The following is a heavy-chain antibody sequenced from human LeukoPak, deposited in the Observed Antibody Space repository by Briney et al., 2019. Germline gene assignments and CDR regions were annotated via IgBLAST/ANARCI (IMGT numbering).Heavy chain of an antibody. V-gene: IGHV1-2*02. CDR3: ARGITRASDAFDI. Sequence: ASVKVSCRASGYTFTGYYMHWVRQAPRQGLEGLGWINLNSSGTNNAQKFQDRVTMTRDTSISTAYMELSRLSSDDTAAYYCARGITRASDAFDIWGQGTMVTVSS. J-gene: IGHJ3*02. D-gene: IGHD3-16*01. CDR1: GYTFTGYY. CDR2: INLNSSGT.